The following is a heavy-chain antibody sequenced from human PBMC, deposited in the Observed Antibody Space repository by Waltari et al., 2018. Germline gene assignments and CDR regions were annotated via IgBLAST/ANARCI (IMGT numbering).Heavy chain of an antibody. J-gene: IGHJ4*02. V-gene: IGHV3-23*01. CDR1: GFRLRTVA. CDR3: AKGGRDWGPHFDY. Sequence: EVQLLASGGGQVSPGGSRRLHWCPSGFRLRTVAMTWVRQSTEKGLKWVSTISATADATYYAESVKGRFTVSRDQSKSTLYLQMNSLTFEDTAVYYCAKGGRDWGPHFDYWGQGIPVIVSS. D-gene: IGHD7-27*01. CDR2: ISATADAT.